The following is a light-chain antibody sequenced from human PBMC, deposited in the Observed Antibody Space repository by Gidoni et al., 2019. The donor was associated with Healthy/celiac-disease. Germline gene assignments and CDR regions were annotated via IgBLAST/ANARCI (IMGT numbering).Light chain of an antibody. CDR1: SSNIGAGYD. Sequence: QSVLTQPPSVSGAPGQRVTISCTGSSSNIGAGYDVHWYQQLPGTAPKLLIYGNSNRPSGVPDRFSGSKSGTSASLAITGLQAEDEADYYCQSYDSSLSGPIAFGTGTKVTVL. J-gene: IGLJ1*01. CDR2: GNS. CDR3: QSYDSSLSGPIA. V-gene: IGLV1-40*01.